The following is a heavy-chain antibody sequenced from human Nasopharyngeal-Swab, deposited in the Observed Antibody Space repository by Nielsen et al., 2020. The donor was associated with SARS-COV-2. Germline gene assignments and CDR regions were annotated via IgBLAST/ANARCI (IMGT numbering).Heavy chain of an antibody. CDR1: GFTFSNYD. V-gene: IGHV3-33*01. J-gene: IGHJ4*02. Sequence: GGSLRLSCTASGFTFSNYDIHWLRQTPGKGLEWVAVMWYAGSSERYADSVKGRFTISRDISKNTLYLQMNSLRAEDTAVYYCARESGVSSTSPFDCWGRGTLVTVPS. CDR3: ARESGVSSTSPFDC. D-gene: IGHD2-2*01. CDR2: MWYAGSSE.